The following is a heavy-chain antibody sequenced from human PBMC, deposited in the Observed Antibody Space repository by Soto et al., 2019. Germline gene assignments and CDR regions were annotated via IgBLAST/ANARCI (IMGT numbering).Heavy chain of an antibody. CDR2: IYHSGST. V-gene: IGHV4-30-2*01. CDR1: GGSISSGGYS. CDR3: ARGPGGTYYYYGMDV. D-gene: IGHD2-15*01. J-gene: IGHJ6*02. Sequence: PSETLSLTCAVSGGSISSGGYSWSWIRQPPGKGLEWIGYIYHSGSTYYNPSLKSRVTISVDRSKNQFSLKLSSVTAADTAVYYCARGPGGTYYYYGMDVWGQGTTGTVS.